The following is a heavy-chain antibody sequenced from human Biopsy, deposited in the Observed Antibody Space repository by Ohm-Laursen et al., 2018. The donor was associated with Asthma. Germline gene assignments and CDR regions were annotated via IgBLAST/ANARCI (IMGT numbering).Heavy chain of an antibody. Sequence: SLRLSCAASGITFSTYGMHWVRQAPGKGLEWVSFIWYDGRKKTYADSVKGQFTISRDNSKNTLYLQMNSLRAEDTAVYYCARKIAARGGMGVWGQGTTVTVTS. CDR3: ARKIAARGGMGV. J-gene: IGHJ6*02. CDR1: GITFSTYG. CDR2: IWYDGRKK. V-gene: IGHV3-33*01. D-gene: IGHD6-6*01.